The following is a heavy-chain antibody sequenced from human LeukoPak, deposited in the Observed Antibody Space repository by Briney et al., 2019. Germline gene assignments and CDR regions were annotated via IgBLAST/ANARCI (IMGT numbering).Heavy chain of an antibody. CDR2: IYPGDSDT. D-gene: IGHD1-7*01. Sequence: GESLKISCKGSGYSFTSYWIGWVRQMPGKGLEWMGIIYPGDSDTRYSPSFQGQVTISADKSISTAYLQWSSLKASDTAMYYCARPLRNYSGHNPPHPPRYWGQGTLVTVSS. CDR3: ARPLRNYSGHNPPHPPRY. J-gene: IGHJ4*02. V-gene: IGHV5-51*01. CDR1: GYSFTSYW.